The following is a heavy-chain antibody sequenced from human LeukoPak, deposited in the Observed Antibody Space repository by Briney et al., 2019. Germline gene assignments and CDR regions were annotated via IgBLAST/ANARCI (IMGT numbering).Heavy chain of an antibody. CDR3: VKEIYSYDKYYYFCAMDV. V-gene: IGHV3-64D*06. CDR2: ISTYGAST. Sequence: GGSLRLSCSASGFTFSTYAMHWVRQAPGKGLECVSTISTYGASTYYADSVKGRFTISRDNSKNTLYLQMSSLRAENTAIYYCVKEIYSYDKYYYFCAMDVWGQGTTVTVSS. D-gene: IGHD5-18*01. CDR1: GFTFSTYA. J-gene: IGHJ6*02.